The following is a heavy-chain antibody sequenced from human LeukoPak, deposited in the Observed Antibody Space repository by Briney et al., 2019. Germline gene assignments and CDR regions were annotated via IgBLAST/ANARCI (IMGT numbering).Heavy chain of an antibody. CDR3: AREWELLYAFDI. CDR2: ISSSGSTI. V-gene: IGHV3-11*01. D-gene: IGHD1-26*01. J-gene: IGHJ3*02. CDR1: GFTFSDYY. Sequence: PGGYLRLSCAASGFTFSDYYMSWIRQAPGKGPEWVSYISSSGSTIYYADSVKGRFTISRDNAKNSLYLQMNSLRAEDTAVYYCAREWELLYAFDIWGQGTMVTVSS.